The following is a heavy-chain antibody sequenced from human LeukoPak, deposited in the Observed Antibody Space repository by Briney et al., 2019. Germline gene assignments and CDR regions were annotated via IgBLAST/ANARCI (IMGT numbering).Heavy chain of an antibody. Sequence: GGTLRLSCAASGVIFSNYGMSWVRQAPGQGLEWVSGISGGGGGTYYADSVKGRFTISRDNSKNTLYLQMNSLRAEDTAVYYCAKDRHYMSSWYGAGDSWGQGTLVTVSS. J-gene: IGHJ4*02. CDR2: ISGGGGGT. CDR1: GVIFSNYG. V-gene: IGHV3-23*01. D-gene: IGHD6-13*01. CDR3: AKDRHYMSSWYGAGDS.